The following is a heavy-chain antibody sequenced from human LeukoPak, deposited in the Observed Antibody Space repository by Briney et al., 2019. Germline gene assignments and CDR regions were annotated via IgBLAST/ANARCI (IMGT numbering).Heavy chain of an antibody. V-gene: IGHV4-31*03. CDR3: ARDTTGKSKYDY. J-gene: IGHJ4*02. D-gene: IGHD1-1*01. CDR1: GGSISSGGYY. Sequence: SQTLSLTCTVSGGSISSGGYYWSWIRQHPGKGLEWIGYIYYSGSTYYNPSLKSRVTISVDTSKNQFSLKLSSVTAADTAEYYCARDTTGKSKYDYWGQGTLVTVSS. CDR2: IYYSGST.